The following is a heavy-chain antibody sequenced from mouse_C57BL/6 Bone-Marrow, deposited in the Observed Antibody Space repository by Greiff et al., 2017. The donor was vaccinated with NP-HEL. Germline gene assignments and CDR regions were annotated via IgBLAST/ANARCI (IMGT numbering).Heavy chain of an antibody. CDR3: AIYGGYGCGAGYFDV. CDR2: IHPSDSDT. CDR1: GYTFTSYW. D-gene: IGHD1-1*02. J-gene: IGHJ1*03. Sequence: QVQLKQPGAELVKPGASVKVSCKASGYTFTSYWMHWVKQRPGQGLEWIGRIHPSDSDTNSNQKFKGKATLTVDKSSSTAYMQLSSLTSEDSAVYYCAIYGGYGCGAGYFDVWGTGTTVTVSS. V-gene: IGHV1-74*01.